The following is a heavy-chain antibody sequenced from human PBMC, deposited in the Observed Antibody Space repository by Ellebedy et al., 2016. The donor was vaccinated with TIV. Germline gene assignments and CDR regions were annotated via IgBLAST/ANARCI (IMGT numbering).Heavy chain of an antibody. V-gene: IGHV5-10-1*01. CDR2: IDPSDSYT. CDR3: ARLREGNYPV. D-gene: IGHD1-7*01. CDR1: GYSFTTYW. J-gene: IGHJ6*02. Sequence: GESLKISCKGSGYSFTTYWIGWVRQMPGKGLEWMGRIDPSDSYTNYSPSFQGHVTISADKSISTAYLQWSSLKASDTAMSYCARLREGNYPVWGQGTTVTVSS.